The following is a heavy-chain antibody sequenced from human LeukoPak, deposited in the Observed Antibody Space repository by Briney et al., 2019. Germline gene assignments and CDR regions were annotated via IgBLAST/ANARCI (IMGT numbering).Heavy chain of an antibody. Sequence: PSETLSLTCTVSGGSINSNNYYWGWIRQPPGKGLEWIWSIYSSGSAYYNPSLKSRVTISVDTSKNQLSLRLSSVTAADTAVYYCAGVTYGFWSEGFWFDPWGQGTLVTVSS. J-gene: IGHJ5*02. V-gene: IGHV4-39*07. D-gene: IGHD3-3*01. CDR2: IYSSGSA. CDR3: AGVTYGFWSEGFWFDP. CDR1: GGSINSNNYY.